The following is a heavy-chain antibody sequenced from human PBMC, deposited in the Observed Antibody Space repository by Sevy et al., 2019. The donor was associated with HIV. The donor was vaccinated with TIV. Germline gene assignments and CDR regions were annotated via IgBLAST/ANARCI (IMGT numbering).Heavy chain of an antibody. CDR2: ISSSSSTI. Sequence: GGSLRLSCAASGFTFSSYSMNWVRQAPGKGLEWVSYISSSSSTIYYAASVKGPYTIPRDNAKNSLYLQRNSVRDEDTSMYYCARDKGTYYDFWSGYPFYYYYGMDVWGQGTTVTVSS. J-gene: IGHJ6*02. CDR1: GFTFSSYS. D-gene: IGHD3-3*01. V-gene: IGHV3-48*02. CDR3: ARDKGTYYDFWSGYPFYYYYGMDV.